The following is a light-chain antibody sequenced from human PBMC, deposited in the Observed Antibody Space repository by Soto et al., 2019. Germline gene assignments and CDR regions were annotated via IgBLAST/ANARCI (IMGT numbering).Light chain of an antibody. Sequence: EIVLTQSPGTLSLSPGERATLSCRASQSVSSNYLAWYQQKPGQAPRLLIYGASSRATGIPDRFSGSGSGTDFSLTISRLEPEDFAVYNCQQYDSSLITFGQGTRLEIK. V-gene: IGKV3-20*01. J-gene: IGKJ5*01. CDR1: QSVSSNY. CDR2: GAS. CDR3: QQYDSSLIT.